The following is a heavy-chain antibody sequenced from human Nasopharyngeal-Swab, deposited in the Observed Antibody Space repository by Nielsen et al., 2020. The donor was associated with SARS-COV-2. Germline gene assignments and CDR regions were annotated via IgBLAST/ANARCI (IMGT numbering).Heavy chain of an antibody. J-gene: IGHJ6*02. Sequence: GESLKISCAASGFTFSNYAMRWVRQAPGKGLEWVSGISGSGGRTYYADSVKARFTISRDNSKNTLYVQMNSLRAEDTAVYDCAKEGTGNGMDVWGQGTTVTVSS. D-gene: IGHD3-10*01. CDR2: ISGSGGRT. CDR3: AKEGTGNGMDV. V-gene: IGHV3-23*01. CDR1: GFTFSNYA.